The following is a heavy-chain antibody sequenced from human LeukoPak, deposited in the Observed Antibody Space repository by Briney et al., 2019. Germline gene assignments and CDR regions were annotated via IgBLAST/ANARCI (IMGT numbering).Heavy chain of an antibody. CDR1: GFTFSDYY. Sequence: GGSLRLSCAASGFTFSDYYMSWIRQAPGKGLEWVSYISGSGSTKYYADSVKGRFTISRDNAKNSLFLQMNSLRAEDTAVYYCARVLRYCSGGNCYSGGLGYMDVWGKGTTVTISS. CDR3: ARVLRYCSGGNCYSGGLGYMDV. CDR2: ISGSGSTK. V-gene: IGHV3-11*01. J-gene: IGHJ6*03. D-gene: IGHD2-15*01.